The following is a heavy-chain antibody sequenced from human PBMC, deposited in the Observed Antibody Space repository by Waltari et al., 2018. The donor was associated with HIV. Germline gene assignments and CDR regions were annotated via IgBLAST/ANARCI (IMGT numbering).Heavy chain of an antibody. CDR3: ASKDSSGYPDY. CDR1: GGSFSGYY. D-gene: IGHD3-22*01. Sequence: QVQLQQWGAGLLKPSETLSLTCAVYGGSFSGYYWSWIRQPPGKGLEWIGEINHSGSTNYNPSLKSRVTISVDTSKNQFSLKLSSVTAADTAVYYCASKDSSGYPDYWGQGTLVTVSS. V-gene: IGHV4-34*01. CDR2: INHSGST. J-gene: IGHJ4*02.